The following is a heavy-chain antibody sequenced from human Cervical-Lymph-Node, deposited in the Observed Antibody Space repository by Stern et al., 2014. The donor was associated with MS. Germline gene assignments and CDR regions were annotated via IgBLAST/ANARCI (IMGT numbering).Heavy chain of an antibody. CDR3: AAN. D-gene: IGHD6-13*01. J-gene: IGHJ4*02. Sequence: VQLVESGAEVKRPESSVKVSCKASGGSLSTLDISWVRQAPGQGLEWVGEIMPLFGTANYAQKFKGRLTITADESTSTVYMELSSLKSDARHQAGIAANWGQGTLVTVTS. V-gene: IGHV1-69*03. CDR2: IMPLFGTA. CDR1: GGSLSTLD.